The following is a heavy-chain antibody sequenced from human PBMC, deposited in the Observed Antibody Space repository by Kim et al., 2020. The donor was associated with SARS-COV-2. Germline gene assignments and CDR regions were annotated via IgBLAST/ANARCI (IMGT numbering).Heavy chain of an antibody. V-gene: IGHV3-64D*06. Sequence: GGSLRLSCSGSGFTFSEYAIHWVRRAPGKGLEYVSATTRSGDGSFYADSVEGRFTVSRDNSKNTVYLQMNSLRVEDTSVYYCVKYGRSYGAVLWGQGTLVIVSS. D-gene: IGHD5-18*01. J-gene: IGHJ4*02. CDR3: VKYGRSYGAVL. CDR2: TTRSGDGS. CDR1: GFTFSEYA.